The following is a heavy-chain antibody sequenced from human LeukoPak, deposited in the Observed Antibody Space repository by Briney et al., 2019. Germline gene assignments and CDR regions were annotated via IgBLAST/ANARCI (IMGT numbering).Heavy chain of an antibody. CDR2: ISSSGSTL. CDR3: ASHSSGWYSDFDY. D-gene: IGHD6-19*01. Sequence: GGSLRLSCAASGFTFSSYEMNWVRQAPGKGLEWVSYISSSGSTLYYADSVKGRFTISRDNAKNSLYLQMNSLRAEDTAVYYCASHSSGWYSDFDYWGQGTLVTVSS. CDR1: GFTFSSYE. J-gene: IGHJ4*02. V-gene: IGHV3-48*03.